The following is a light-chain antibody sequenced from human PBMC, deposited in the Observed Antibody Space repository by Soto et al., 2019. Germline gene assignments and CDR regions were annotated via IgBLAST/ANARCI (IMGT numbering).Light chain of an antibody. J-gene: IGLJ1*01. Sequence: QSALTQPASVSGSPGQSITISCTGTNSDVGSYNLVSWYQQHPDKAPKVLIHEGSKRPSGVSGRFSGSKSGNTASLTISGLQAEDEADYYCCPYARGNIFVFGTGTKLTVL. V-gene: IGLV2-23*03. CDR3: CPYARGNIFV. CDR2: EGS. CDR1: NSDVGSYNL.